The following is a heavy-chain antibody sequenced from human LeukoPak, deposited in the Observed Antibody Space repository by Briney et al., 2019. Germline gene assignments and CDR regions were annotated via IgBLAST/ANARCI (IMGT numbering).Heavy chain of an antibody. V-gene: IGHV4-39*07. J-gene: IGHJ4*02. CDR1: GGSISSSSYY. CDR2: IYYSGST. D-gene: IGHD5-18*01. CDR3: ARDRLGYSYGQFDY. Sequence: PSETPSLTCAVSGGSISSSSYYWGWIRQPPGKGLEWIGSIYYSGSTYYNPSLKSRVTISVDTSKNQFSLKLSSVTAADTAVYYCARDRLGYSYGQFDYWGQGTLVTVSS.